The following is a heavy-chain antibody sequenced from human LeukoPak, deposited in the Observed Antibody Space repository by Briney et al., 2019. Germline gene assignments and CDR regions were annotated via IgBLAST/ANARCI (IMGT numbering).Heavy chain of an antibody. CDR2: TSGSGGST. CDR1: GFTFSSYA. J-gene: IGHJ4*02. Sequence: GGSLGLSCAASGFTFSSYAMSWVRQAPGKGLEWVSATSGSGGSTYYADSVKGRFTISRDNSKNTLYLQMNSLRAEDTAVYYCAKDPPPLIGTTGWYLYWGQGTLVTVSS. CDR3: AKDPPPLIGTTGWYLY. D-gene: IGHD6-19*01. V-gene: IGHV3-23*01.